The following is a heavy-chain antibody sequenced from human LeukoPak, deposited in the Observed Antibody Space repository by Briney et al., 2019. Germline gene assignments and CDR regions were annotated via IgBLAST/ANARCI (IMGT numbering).Heavy chain of an antibody. D-gene: IGHD3-16*01. J-gene: IGHJ3*02. Sequence: QTGGSLRLSCEVSGFTFNSYWMDWVRQAPGKGLEWVANIKEGGSKKYYVDSVKGRFTISRDNAKNSLYLQMNSLRVEDTAVYYCARDVSVQTAQDVWVDAFDIWGQGTTVTVSS. CDR2: IKEGGSKK. CDR3: ARDVSVQTAQDVWVDAFDI. V-gene: IGHV3-7*03. CDR1: GFTFNSYW.